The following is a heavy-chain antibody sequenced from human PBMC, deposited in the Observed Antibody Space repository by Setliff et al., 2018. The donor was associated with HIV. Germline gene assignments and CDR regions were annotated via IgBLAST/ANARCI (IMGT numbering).Heavy chain of an antibody. CDR1: GDSISSGGYY. Sequence: PSETLSLTCTVSGDSISSGGYYWTWIRQHPGKGLEWIGYIYYSGSTDYNPSLKSRVTISLDKSRSQFSLRLSSVTAADTAVYYCARVSSSSSGDAFDIWGQGTMVTVS. CDR2: IYYSGST. CDR3: ARVSSSSSGDAFDI. J-gene: IGHJ3*02. V-gene: IGHV4-31*03. D-gene: IGHD6-6*01.